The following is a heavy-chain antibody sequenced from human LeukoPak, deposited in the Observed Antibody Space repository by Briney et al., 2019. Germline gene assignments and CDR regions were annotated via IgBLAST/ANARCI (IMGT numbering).Heavy chain of an antibody. CDR2: ISWNSGNI. V-gene: IGHV3-9*01. CDR1: GFTFDDYA. Sequence: GGSLRLSCAGSGFTFDDYAMHWVRQTPGKGLEWASGISWNSGNIAYADFVGGRFTISRDNAKNSLSLQMNSLSDEDTAVYYCAKDAYGGATFFYYMDVWGKGTTVTVSS. D-gene: IGHD2/OR15-2a*01. J-gene: IGHJ6*03. CDR3: AKDAYGGATFFYYMDV.